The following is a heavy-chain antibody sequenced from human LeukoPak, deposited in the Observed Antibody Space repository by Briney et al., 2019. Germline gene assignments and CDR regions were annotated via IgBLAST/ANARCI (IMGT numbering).Heavy chain of an antibody. V-gene: IGHV3-7*01. CDR3: AELGITMIGGV. CDR1: GFTFSTYY. D-gene: IGHD3-10*02. J-gene: IGHJ6*04. CDR2: IKQDGSEK. Sequence: PGGSLRLSCAASGFTFSTYYMSWVRQAPGKGLEWVANIKQDGSEKYYVDSVKGRFTISRDNAKNSLYLQMNSLRAEDTAVYYCAELGITMIGGVWGKGTTVTISS.